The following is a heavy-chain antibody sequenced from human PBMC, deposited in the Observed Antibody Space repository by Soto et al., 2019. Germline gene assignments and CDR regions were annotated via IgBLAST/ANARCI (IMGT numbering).Heavy chain of an antibody. Sequence: QVHLQQWGAGLLKPSETLTLTCAVYGESFSGYYWSWIRQPPGKGLEWIGEINQSGSTNYNPSLKRRVTISVDTSNNQFSLKLNSVTAADTAVYYCARVGSWPDYWGQGTLVTVSS. J-gene: IGHJ4*02. V-gene: IGHV4-34*01. CDR3: ARVGSWPDY. D-gene: IGHD3-16*02. CDR1: GESFSGYY. CDR2: INQSGST.